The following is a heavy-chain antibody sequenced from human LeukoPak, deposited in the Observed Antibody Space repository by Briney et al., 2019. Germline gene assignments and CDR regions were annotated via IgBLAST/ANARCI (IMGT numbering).Heavy chain of an antibody. D-gene: IGHD1-14*01. V-gene: IGHV1-18*01. CDR1: GYTFTTYG. Sequence: ASVKLSCKASGYTFTTYGLSWVRRAPGQGLEWMGWISTYTGNAKYSQKLQDRVTMTTDTSTSTGYMELRGLTSDDTAVYYCARVDRMAEIDFWGQGTLVIVSA. J-gene: IGHJ4*02. CDR3: ARVDRMAEIDF. CDR2: ISTYTGNA.